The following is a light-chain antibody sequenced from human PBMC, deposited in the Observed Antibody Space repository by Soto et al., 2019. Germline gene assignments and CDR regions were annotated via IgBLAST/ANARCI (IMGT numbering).Light chain of an antibody. CDR1: QSINSW. V-gene: IGKV1-5*01. J-gene: IGKJ5*01. CDR3: QQYYTYAT. Sequence: IQMTQFPSTLSASVGDSVTITCRASQSINSWLAWYQQKPGRAPKPLIFDASTLRTGVPSRFSGSGSGSEFNFTITGLQPDDFATYFCQQYYTYATLAHGARLAIK. CDR2: DAS.